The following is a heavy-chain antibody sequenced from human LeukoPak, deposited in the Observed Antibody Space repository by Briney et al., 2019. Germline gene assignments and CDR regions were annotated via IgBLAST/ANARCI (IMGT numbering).Heavy chain of an antibody. D-gene: IGHD5-12*01. Sequence: GGSLRLSCAASGFTISSNYMSWVRQAPGKGLEWVSVIYSGGSTYYADSVKGRFTISRDNSKNTLYLQMNSLRAEDTAVYYCARVNSGYQSSPIDYWGQGTLVTVSS. CDR2: IYSGGST. J-gene: IGHJ4*02. CDR1: GFTISSNY. CDR3: ARVNSGYQSSPIDY. V-gene: IGHV3-66*01.